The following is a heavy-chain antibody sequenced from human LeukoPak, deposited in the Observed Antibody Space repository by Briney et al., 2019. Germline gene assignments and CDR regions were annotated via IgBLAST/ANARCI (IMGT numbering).Heavy chain of an antibody. CDR2: IYTSGST. CDR1: GGSISSYY. D-gene: IGHD3-3*01. J-gene: IGHJ4*02. V-gene: IGHV4-4*07. Sequence: PSETLSLTCTVSGGSISSYYWSWIRQPAGKGLEWIGRIYTSGSTNYNPSLKSRVTMSVDTSKNQFSLRLSSVTAADTAVYYCARDRGITIFGVVTLSYGFDYWGQGTLVTVSS. CDR3: ARDRGITIFGVVTLSYGFDY.